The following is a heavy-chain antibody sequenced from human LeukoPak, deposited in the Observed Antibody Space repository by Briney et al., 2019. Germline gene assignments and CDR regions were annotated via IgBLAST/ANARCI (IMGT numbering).Heavy chain of an antibody. CDR1: GYTFTSYD. V-gene: IGHV1-8*01. CDR3: AREETHSSSWTYYYYGMDV. J-gene: IGHJ6*02. D-gene: IGHD6-13*01. Sequence: ASVKVSCKASGYTFTSYDINWVRQATGQGLEWMGWMNPNSGNTGYAQKFQGRATMTRNTSISTAYMELSSLRSEDTAVYYCAREETHSSSWTYYYYGMDVWGQGTTVTVSS. CDR2: MNPNSGNT.